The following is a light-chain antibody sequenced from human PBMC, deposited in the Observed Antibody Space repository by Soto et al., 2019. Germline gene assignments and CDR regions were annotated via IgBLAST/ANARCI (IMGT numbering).Light chain of an antibody. CDR2: DVT. CDR1: NSDAGTYNY. Sequence: QSALTQPRSVSGSPGQSVTISCTGTNSDAGTYNYVSWYQQHPGKAPKLIIYDVTKRPSGVPDRFSGSKSGNTASLIISGLQAADEAEYYCCCCSYAGSSSFRVLFGGGTQLTVL. CDR3: CSYAGSSSFRVL. V-gene: IGLV2-11*01. J-gene: IGLJ2*01.